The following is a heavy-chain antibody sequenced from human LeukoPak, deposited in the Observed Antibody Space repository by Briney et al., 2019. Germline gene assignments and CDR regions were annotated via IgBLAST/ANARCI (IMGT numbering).Heavy chain of an antibody. CDR1: GSTFSNHA. D-gene: IGHD6-19*01. Sequence: GGSLRLSCAASGSTFSNHAMNWVRQAPGKGLEWVSLISGSTGSTYYADSVKGRFSISRDNSKNTVYLQMNSLKTEDTAVYYCTTDPLTERWLVPTTGNYWGQGTLVTVSS. V-gene: IGHV3-23*01. J-gene: IGHJ4*02. CDR3: TTDPLTERWLVPTTGNY. CDR2: ISGSTGST.